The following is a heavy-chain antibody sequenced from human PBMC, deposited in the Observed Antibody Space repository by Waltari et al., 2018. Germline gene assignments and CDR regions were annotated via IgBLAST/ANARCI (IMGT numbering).Heavy chain of an antibody. Sequence: QVQLQESGPGLVKPSETLSLTCTVSGGSISSYYWSWIRQRAGKGLEWIGRIYTSGSTNYNPSLKSRVTMSVDTSKNQFSLKLSSVTAADTAVYYCARESVGVAGMYYYYYMDVWGKGTTVTVSS. CDR2: IYTSGST. V-gene: IGHV4-4*07. CDR3: ARESVGVAGMYYYYYMDV. CDR1: GGSISSYY. D-gene: IGHD6-19*01. J-gene: IGHJ6*03.